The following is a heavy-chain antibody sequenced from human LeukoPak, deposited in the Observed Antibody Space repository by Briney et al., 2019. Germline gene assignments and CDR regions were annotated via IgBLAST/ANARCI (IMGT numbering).Heavy chain of an antibody. J-gene: IGHJ4*02. V-gene: IGHV1-24*01. CDR3: ATIDGHYDSSGY. CDR2: FDPENGET. D-gene: IGHD3-22*01. Sequence: ASVKVSCKVSGYTLTEVSMHWVRQAPGKGLEWMGGFDPENGETIYAQKFQGRVTMTEDTSTDTAYMELSSLRSEDTAVYYCATIDGHYDSSGYWGQGTLVTVSS. CDR1: GYTLTEVS.